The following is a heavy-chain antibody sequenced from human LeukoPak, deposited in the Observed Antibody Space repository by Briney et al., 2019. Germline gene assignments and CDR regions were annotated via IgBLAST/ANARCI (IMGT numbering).Heavy chain of an antibody. CDR3: ARGYDSSAYYPFNH. V-gene: IGHV4-59*11. Sequence: SETLSLTCVVSGGSLSTHHWSWIRQSPGRGLEWIGYISDSGSTNYNPSLKSRVTISVDTSKNQFSLMLSSVTAADTAVYYCARGYDSSAYYPFNHWGQGTLVTVSS. D-gene: IGHD3-22*01. CDR2: ISDSGST. CDR1: GGSLSTHH. J-gene: IGHJ5*02.